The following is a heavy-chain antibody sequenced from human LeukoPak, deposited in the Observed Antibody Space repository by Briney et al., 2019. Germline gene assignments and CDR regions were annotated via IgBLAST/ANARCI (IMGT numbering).Heavy chain of an antibody. Sequence: AGGSLRLSCAASGFTVSSNYMSWVRQAPGKGLEWVSVIYSGGSTYYADSVKGRFTISRDNSKNTLYLQMNSLRAEDTAVYYYARIYSNYVYYYMDVWGKGTTVTVSS. CDR2: IYSGGST. V-gene: IGHV3-66*02. J-gene: IGHJ6*03. CDR1: GFTVSSNY. D-gene: IGHD4-11*01. CDR3: ARIYSNYVYYYMDV.